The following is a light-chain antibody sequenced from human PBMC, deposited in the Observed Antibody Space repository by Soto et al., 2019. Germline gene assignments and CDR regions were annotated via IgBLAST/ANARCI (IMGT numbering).Light chain of an antibody. Sequence: IVLTQSPRTLSLSPGERATLSCRASQNVRDGYLAWFQKKPGQAPRLLIYGAYARAADIPDRFSGSGSGTDFTLTISRLEPEDFAVYYCQQYGTSLFTFGQGTKLESK. CDR1: QNVRDGY. V-gene: IGKV3-20*01. CDR2: GAY. J-gene: IGKJ2*01. CDR3: QQYGTSLFT.